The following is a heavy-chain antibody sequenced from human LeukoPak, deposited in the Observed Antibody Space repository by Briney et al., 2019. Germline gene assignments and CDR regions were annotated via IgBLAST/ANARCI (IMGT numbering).Heavy chain of an antibody. CDR1: GYTFTTYY. Sequence: VASVTVSCKASGYTFTTYYMHWVRQAPGQGLEWMGIIDPSGGGTNYAQKFQGRVTMTRDTSTSTVYMELSSLRSEDTAVYYCASLGSGSSRIIDFDYWGQGTLVTVSS. D-gene: IGHD3-10*01. CDR3: ASLGSGSSRIIDFDY. CDR2: IDPSGGGT. J-gene: IGHJ4*02. V-gene: IGHV1-46*01.